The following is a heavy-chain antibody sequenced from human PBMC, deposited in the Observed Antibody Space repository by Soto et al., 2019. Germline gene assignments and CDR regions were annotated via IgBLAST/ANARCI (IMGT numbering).Heavy chain of an antibody. Sequence: ASVKVSCKVSGYTLTELSMHWVRQAPGKGLEWMGGFDPEDGETIYAQKFQGRVTMTEDTSTDTAYMELSSLRSEDTAVYYCATVPRKNYDYVWGSYRYRRGWFDPWG. CDR3: ATVPRKNYDYVWGSYRYRRGWFDP. CDR2: FDPEDGET. V-gene: IGHV1-24*01. J-gene: IGHJ5*02. D-gene: IGHD3-16*02. CDR1: GYTLTELS.